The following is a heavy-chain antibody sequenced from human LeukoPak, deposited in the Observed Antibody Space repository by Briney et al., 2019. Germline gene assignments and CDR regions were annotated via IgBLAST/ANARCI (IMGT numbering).Heavy chain of an antibody. Sequence: GGSLRLSCAASGFTFSSYGMHWVRQAPGKGLEWVAAISWDGNNKYYADSAKGRFTISRDNSKNTLYLQMNSLRAEDTAVYYCAKDFGSGWYYFDYWGQGTLVPVSS. CDR1: GFTFSSYG. V-gene: IGHV3-30*18. D-gene: IGHD6-19*01. CDR3: AKDFGSGWYYFDY. CDR2: ISWDGNNK. J-gene: IGHJ4*02.